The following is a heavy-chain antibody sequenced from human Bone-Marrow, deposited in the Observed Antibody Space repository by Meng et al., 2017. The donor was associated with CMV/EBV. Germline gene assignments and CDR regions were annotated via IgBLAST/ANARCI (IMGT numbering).Heavy chain of an antibody. Sequence: SETLSLTCTVSGGSTSSYYWSWIRRPPGKGLEWIGYIYYSGSTNYNRSLKSRVTISVDTSKNQFSLKLSSVTAADTAVYYCARMCSTSSHYYYGMDVWGQGTTVTVSS. V-gene: IGHV4-59*01. J-gene: IGHJ6*02. CDR3: ARMCSTSSHYYYGMDV. CDR2: IYYSGST. CDR1: GGSTSSYY. D-gene: IGHD2-2*01.